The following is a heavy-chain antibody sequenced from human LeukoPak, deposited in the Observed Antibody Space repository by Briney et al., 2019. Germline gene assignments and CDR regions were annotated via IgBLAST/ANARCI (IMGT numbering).Heavy chain of an antibody. CDR1: GFTFSSYA. CDR2: ISYDGSNK. D-gene: IGHD3-3*01. CDR3: AKSPYYDFWSGYFRD. V-gene: IGHV3-30-3*02. Sequence: PGRSLRLSCAASGFTFSSYAMHWVRQAPGKGLEWVAVISYDGSNKYYADSVKGRFTISRDNSKNTLYLQMNSLRAEDMALYYCAKSPYYDFWSGYFRDWGQGTLVTVSS. J-gene: IGHJ4*02.